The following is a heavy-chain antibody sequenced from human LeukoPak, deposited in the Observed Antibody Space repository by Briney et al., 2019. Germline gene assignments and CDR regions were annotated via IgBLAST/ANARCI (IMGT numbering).Heavy chain of an antibody. CDR1: GFTFSSYS. CDR3: ARDFGNTFLAAAGFDY. D-gene: IGHD6-13*01. J-gene: IGHJ4*02. V-gene: IGHV3-30*03. CDR2: ISYDGSNK. Sequence: GGSLRLSCAASGFTFSSYSMNWVRQAPGKGLEWVAVISYDGSNKYYADSVKGRFTISRDNSKNTLYLQMNSLRAEDTAVYYCARDFGNTFLAAAGFDYWGQGTLVTVSS.